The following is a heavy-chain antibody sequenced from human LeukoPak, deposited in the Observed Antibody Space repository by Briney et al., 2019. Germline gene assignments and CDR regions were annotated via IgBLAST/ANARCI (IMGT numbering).Heavy chain of an antibody. Sequence: GGSLGLSCAASGFTFSNYAMNWVRQAPGKGLEWVSAISVIGGSTYYADSVRGRFTISRDNSKNTLYLQMNSLRAEDTAVYYCAAAYFGMDQYYYGMDVWGQGTTVTVSS. CDR1: GFTFSNYA. V-gene: IGHV3-23*01. CDR3: AAAYFGMDQYYYGMDV. D-gene: IGHD3-9*01. J-gene: IGHJ6*02. CDR2: ISVIGGST.